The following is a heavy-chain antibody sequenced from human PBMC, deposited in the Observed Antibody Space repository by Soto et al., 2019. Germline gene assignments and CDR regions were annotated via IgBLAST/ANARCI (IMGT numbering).Heavy chain of an antibody. J-gene: IGHJ4*02. CDR1: GFTFSMSG. D-gene: IGHD6-19*01. CDR2: IYYDGSEQ. Sequence: QVQLVESGGGVVQPGRSLRLSCAASGFTFSMSGMHWVRQAPGEGLEWVGVIYYDGSEQYYGDSVKGRFTISRDNSKNKLYLQMNSLRDEDTAVYYCAKEESSGWYRTADYWGQGTRVTVSS. V-gene: IGHV3-30*18. CDR3: AKEESSGWYRTADY.